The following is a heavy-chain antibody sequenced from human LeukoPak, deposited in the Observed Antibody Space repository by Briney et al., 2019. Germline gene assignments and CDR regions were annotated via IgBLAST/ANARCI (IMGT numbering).Heavy chain of an antibody. CDR3: AKVSGSSRGPFDY. J-gene: IGHJ4*02. D-gene: IGHD6-13*01. CDR2: ISGSGGST. Sequence: GGSLRLSCAASGFTFSSYAMSWVRQAPGKGLEWVSAISGSGGSTYYADSMKGRFTISRDNSKNTLYLQMNSLRAEDTAVYYCAKVSGSSRGPFDYWGQGTLVTVSS. CDR1: GFTFSSYA. V-gene: IGHV3-23*01.